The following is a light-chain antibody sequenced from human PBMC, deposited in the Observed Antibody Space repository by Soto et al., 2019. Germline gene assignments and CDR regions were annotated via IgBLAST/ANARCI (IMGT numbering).Light chain of an antibody. J-gene: IGLJ2*01. Sequence: QSALTQPASVSGSLGQSITISCTGTSSDIGGHNYVSWYQLHPGKAHKVLIFEVIKRPSGVSTRFSGSKAGNMASLTIYGLRPEDAGYYYCSSITSTSTVILGGGTKLTVL. CDR2: EVI. V-gene: IGLV2-14*01. CDR3: SSITSTSTVI. CDR1: SSDIGGHNY.